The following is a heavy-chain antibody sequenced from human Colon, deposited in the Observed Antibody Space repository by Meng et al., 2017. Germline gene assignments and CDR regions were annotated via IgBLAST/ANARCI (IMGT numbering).Heavy chain of an antibody. CDR2: ISSSSSYI. Sequence: GGSLRLSCAASGFTFSSYSMKWVRQAPGKGLEWVSSISSSSSYIYYADSVKGGFTIYRDNAKNSLYLQMNSLRAEDTAVYYCARDQWGYSYVEDSWGQGTLVTVSS. CDR3: ARDQWGYSYVEDS. J-gene: IGHJ4*02. CDR1: GFTFSSYS. V-gene: IGHV3-21*01. D-gene: IGHD5-18*01.